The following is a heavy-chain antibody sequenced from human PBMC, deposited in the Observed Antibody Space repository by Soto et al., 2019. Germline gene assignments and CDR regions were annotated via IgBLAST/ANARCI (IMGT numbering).Heavy chain of an antibody. J-gene: IGHJ6*02. V-gene: IGHV3-33*01. D-gene: IGHD4-4*01. Sequence: QVQLVESGGGVVQPGRSLRLSCAASGFTFSSYGMHWVRQAPGKGLEWVAVIWYDGSNKYYADSVKGRFTISRDNSKNTLYLQMNSLRAEDTAVYYCARGPRVTLLHLRDGMDVWGQGTTVTVSS. CDR1: GFTFSSYG. CDR3: ARGPRVTLLHLRDGMDV. CDR2: IWYDGSNK.